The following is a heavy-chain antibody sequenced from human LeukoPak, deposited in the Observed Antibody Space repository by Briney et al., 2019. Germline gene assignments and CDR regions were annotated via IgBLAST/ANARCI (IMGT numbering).Heavy chain of an antibody. CDR3: AKDLAPCIAARCENFDY. Sequence: PGGSLRLSCAASGFTFSSYGMHWVRQAPGKGLEWVAVISYDGSNKYYADSVKGRFTISRDNSKNTLYLQLNSLRAEDTAVYYCAKDLAPCIAARCENFDYWGQGTLVTVSS. CDR2: ISYDGSNK. J-gene: IGHJ4*02. CDR1: GFTFSSYG. V-gene: IGHV3-30*18. D-gene: IGHD6-6*01.